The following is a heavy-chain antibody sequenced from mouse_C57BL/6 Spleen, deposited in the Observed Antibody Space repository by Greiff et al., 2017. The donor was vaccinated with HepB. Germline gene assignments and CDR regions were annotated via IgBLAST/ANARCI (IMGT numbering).Heavy chain of an antibody. CDR3: TSLWSYYAMDY. D-gene: IGHD1-1*02. Sequence: EVQLQQSGTVLARPGASVKMSCKTSGYTFTSYWMHWVKQRPGQGLEWIGAIYPGNSDTSYNQKFKGKAKLTAVTSASTSYMELSSLTNEDTAVYFCTSLWSYYAMDYWGQGTSVTVSS. CDR2: IYPGNSDT. V-gene: IGHV1-5*01. J-gene: IGHJ4*01. CDR1: GYTFTSYW.